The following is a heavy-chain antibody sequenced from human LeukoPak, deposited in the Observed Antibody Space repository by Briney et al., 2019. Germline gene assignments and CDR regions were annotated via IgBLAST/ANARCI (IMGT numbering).Heavy chain of an antibody. J-gene: IGHJ6*02. D-gene: IGHD3-10*01. V-gene: IGHV1-8*01. Sequence: ASVKVSCKASGYTFTSYDINWVRQATGQGLEWMGWMNPNSGNTGYAQKFQGRVTMTRNTSISTAYMELSSLRSEDTAVYYCARVHIRADYYYYGMDVWGQGTTVTVSS. CDR2: MNPNSGNT. CDR3: ARVHIRADYYYYGMDV. CDR1: GYTFTSYD.